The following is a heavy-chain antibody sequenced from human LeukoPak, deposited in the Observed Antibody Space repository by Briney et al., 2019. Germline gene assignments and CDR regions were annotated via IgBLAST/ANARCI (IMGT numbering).Heavy chain of an antibody. D-gene: IGHD4-17*01. CDR1: GFSVSSSY. CDR2: ISRSGST. Sequence: GGSLRLSCAASGFSVSSSYMSWVRQAPGKGLECVSVISRSGSTYYADSVKGRFTISRDNSKNTLYLQMNSQRAEDTAVYYCARDCGGDSDYWGQGTLVSVSS. V-gene: IGHV3-66*01. J-gene: IGHJ4*02. CDR3: ARDCGGDSDY.